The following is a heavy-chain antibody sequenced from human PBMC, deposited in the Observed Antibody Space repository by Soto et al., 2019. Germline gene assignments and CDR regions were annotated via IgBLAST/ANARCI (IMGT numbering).Heavy chain of an antibody. D-gene: IGHD3-10*01. CDR1: GYTFTGYY. J-gene: IGHJ4*02. CDR2: INPNSGGT. Sequence: ASVKVSCKASGYTFTGYYMHWVRQAPGQGLEWMGWINPNSGGTNYAQKFQGRVTMTRDTSISTAYMELSRLRSDDTAVYYCARHRDITMPGHYWGQGTLATVSS. V-gene: IGHV1-2*02. CDR3: ARHRDITMPGHY.